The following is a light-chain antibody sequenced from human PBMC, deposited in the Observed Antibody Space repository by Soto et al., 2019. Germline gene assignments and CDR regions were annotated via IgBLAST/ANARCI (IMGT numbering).Light chain of an antibody. CDR3: SSYAGSNTQ. CDR1: SSDVGGYNY. CDR2: EVS. Sequence: QSALTQPPYASGSPGQSVTISCTGTSSDVGGYNYVSWYQQHPGKAPKLMIYEVSKRPSGVPDRFSGSKSGNTASLTVSGLQAEDEADYYCSSYAGSNTQFGGGTKLTVL. J-gene: IGLJ2*01. V-gene: IGLV2-8*01.